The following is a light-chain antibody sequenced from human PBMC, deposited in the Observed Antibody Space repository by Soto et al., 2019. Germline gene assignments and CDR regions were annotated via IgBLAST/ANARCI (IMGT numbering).Light chain of an antibody. Sequence: EIVLTQSPGTPSLSPGERATLSCRASQSVSSSYLAWYQQKPGQAPRLLIYGASSRATGIPDRFSGSGSGTDFTLTISRLEPEDFAVYYCHQYVSSPWTFGQGTKVDI. CDR3: HQYVSSPWT. CDR1: QSVSSSY. CDR2: GAS. J-gene: IGKJ1*01. V-gene: IGKV3-20*01.